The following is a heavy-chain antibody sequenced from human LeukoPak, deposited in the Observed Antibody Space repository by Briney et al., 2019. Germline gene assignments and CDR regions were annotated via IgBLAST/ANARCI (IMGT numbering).Heavy chain of an antibody. CDR2: IYTSGST. CDR1: GGSISSYY. J-gene: IGHJ3*02. CDR3: ARGLLIRGWLFDAFDI. Sequence: PSETLSLICTVSGGSISSYYWSWIRQPAGKGLEWIGRIYTSGSTIYNPSLKSRVTMSVDTSKNQFSLKLSSVTAADTAVYYCARGLLIRGWLFDAFDIWGQGTMVTVSS. V-gene: IGHV4-4*07. D-gene: IGHD3-9*01.